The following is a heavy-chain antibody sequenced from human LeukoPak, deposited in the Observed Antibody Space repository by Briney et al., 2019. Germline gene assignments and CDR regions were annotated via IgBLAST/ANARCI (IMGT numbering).Heavy chain of an antibody. V-gene: IGHV4-34*01. J-gene: IGHJ3*02. CDR3: ARVADYYDSSGYYYTDAFDI. D-gene: IGHD3-22*01. Sequence: SETLSLTCAVYGGSFSGYYWSWIRQPPGKGLEWIGEINHSGSTNYNPSLKSRVTISVDTSKNQFSLKLSSVTAADTAVYYCARVADYYDSSGYYYTDAFDIWGQGTMVTVSS. CDR2: INHSGST. CDR1: GGSFSGYY.